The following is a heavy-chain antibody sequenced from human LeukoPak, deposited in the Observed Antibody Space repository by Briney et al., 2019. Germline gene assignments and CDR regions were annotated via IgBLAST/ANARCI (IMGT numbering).Heavy chain of an antibody. CDR2: IKRDGSER. J-gene: IGHJ4*02. V-gene: IGHV3-7*01. D-gene: IGHD3-3*01. CDR1: GFIFSSYW. CDR3: ARDKEAAVDFWSGYYPL. Sequence: GSLRLSCAASGFIFSSYWMGWVRQAPGKGLEWVANIKRDGSERYYEDSVKGRFTISRDNAQNSLYLQMNSLRDEDTAVYYCARDKEAAVDFWSGYYPLWGQGTLVTVSS.